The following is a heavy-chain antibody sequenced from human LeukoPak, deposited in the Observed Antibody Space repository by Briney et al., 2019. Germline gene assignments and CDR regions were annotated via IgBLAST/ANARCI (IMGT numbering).Heavy chain of an antibody. D-gene: IGHD6-13*01. CDR1: GFTFSSYE. CDR3: ARSVYSSRNVFDI. CDR2: ISSSGSTI. V-gene: IGHV3-48*03. J-gene: IGHJ3*02. Sequence: GGSLRLSCAASGFTFSSYEMSWVRQAPGKGLEWVSYISSSGSTIYYADSVKGRFTISRDNAKNSLYLQMNSLRAEDTAVYYCARSVYSSRNVFDIWGQGTMVTVSS.